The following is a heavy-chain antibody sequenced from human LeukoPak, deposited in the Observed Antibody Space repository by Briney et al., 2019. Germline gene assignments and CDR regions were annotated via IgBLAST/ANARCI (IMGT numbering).Heavy chain of an antibody. D-gene: IGHD3-22*01. CDR2: INWNGGST. CDR1: GFTFDDYG. V-gene: IGHV3-20*04. J-gene: IGHJ4*02. Sequence: GGSLRLSCAASGFTFDDYGMSWVRQAPGKGLEWVSGINWNGGSTGYADSVKSRFTISRDNAKNSLYLQMNSLRAEDTALYYCARDNNLYYYDSSGYNAPRDYWGQGTLVTVSS. CDR3: ARDNNLYYYDSSGYNAPRDY.